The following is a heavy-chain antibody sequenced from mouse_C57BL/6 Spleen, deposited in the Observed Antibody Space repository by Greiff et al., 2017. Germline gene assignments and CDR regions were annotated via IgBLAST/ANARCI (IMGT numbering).Heavy chain of an antibody. V-gene: IGHV1-52*01. CDR1: GYTFTSYW. CDR2: IDPSDSET. Sequence: QVQLKQPGAELVRPGSSVKLSCKASGYTFTSYWMHWVKQRPIQGLEWIGNIDPSDSETHYNQKFKDKDTLTVDKSSSTAYMQLSSLTSEDSAVYYCARSGTNWSMDYWGQGTSVTVSS. J-gene: IGHJ4*01. D-gene: IGHD4-1*01. CDR3: ARSGTNWSMDY.